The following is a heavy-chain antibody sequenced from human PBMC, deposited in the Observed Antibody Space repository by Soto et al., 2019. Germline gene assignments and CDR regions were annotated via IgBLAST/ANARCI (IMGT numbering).Heavy chain of an antibody. CDR2: ISFSGNT. D-gene: IGHD5-18*01. V-gene: IGHV4-30-4*01. J-gene: IGHJ1*01. CDR1: GASINSGDYY. Sequence: SETLSLTCTVSGASINSGDYYWNWIRQPPGKGLEWIGYISFSGNTYYNPSLKGRVIISLHTSQNQFSMKLTSVSAADTAVYFCARELEGYSLGHGDIYWGQGNLVTVSS. CDR3: ARELEGYSLGHGDIY.